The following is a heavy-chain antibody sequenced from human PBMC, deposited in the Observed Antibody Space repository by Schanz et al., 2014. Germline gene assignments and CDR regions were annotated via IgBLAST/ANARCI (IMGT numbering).Heavy chain of an antibody. D-gene: IGHD2-2*01. CDR2: IWYDGSNK. V-gene: IGHV3-33*06. J-gene: IGHJ4*02. CDR1: GFTFSSYG. CDR3: AKVAPAATYLDY. Sequence: VQLVESGGGLVQPGGSLRLSCAASGFTFSSYGMHWVRQAPGKGLEWVAIIWYDGSNKYYADSVKGRFTISRDNSKNTLFLQMSSLRAEDTAVYYCAKVAPAATYLDYWGQGTLVTVSS.